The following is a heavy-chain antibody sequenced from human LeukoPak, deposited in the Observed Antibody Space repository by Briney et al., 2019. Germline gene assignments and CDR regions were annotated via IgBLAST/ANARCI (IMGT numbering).Heavy chain of an antibody. CDR3: ARDISFSLTMIVVVANEDAFDI. CDR2: IIPILGIA. Sequence: SVKVSCKASGGTFSSYAISWVRQAPGQGLEWMGRIIPILGIANYAQKFQGRVTITADKSTSTAYMELSSLRSEDTAVYYCARDISFSLTMIVVVANEDAFDIWGQGTMVTVSS. D-gene: IGHD3-22*01. J-gene: IGHJ3*02. V-gene: IGHV1-69*04. CDR1: GGTFSSYA.